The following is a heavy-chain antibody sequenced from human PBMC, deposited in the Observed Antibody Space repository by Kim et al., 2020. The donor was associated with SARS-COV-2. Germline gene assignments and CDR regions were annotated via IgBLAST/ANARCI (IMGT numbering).Heavy chain of an antibody. CDR2: INHSGST. D-gene: IGHD1-26*01. Sequence: SETLSLTCAVYGGSFSGYYWSWIRQPPGKGLEWIGEINHSGSTNYNPSLKSRVTISVDTSKNQFSLKLSSVTAADTAVYYCARGLRVGAKGRYFDYWGQGTLVTVSS. CDR1: GGSFSGYY. V-gene: IGHV4-34*01. J-gene: IGHJ4*02. CDR3: ARGLRVGAKGRYFDY.